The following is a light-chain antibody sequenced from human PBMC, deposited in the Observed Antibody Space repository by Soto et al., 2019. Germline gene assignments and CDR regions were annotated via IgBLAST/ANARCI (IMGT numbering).Light chain of an antibody. J-gene: IGKJ2*01. V-gene: IGKV3-20*01. CDR2: GAS. Sequence: EIVLTQSPGTLSLSPGERATLSCRASQSVSSSYLAWYQQKPGQAPRLLIYGASSRATGIPGRFSGSGSGTDFTLTISRLEPEEFAVYYCQQYGSSPFGQGTKLEIK. CDR3: QQYGSSP. CDR1: QSVSSSY.